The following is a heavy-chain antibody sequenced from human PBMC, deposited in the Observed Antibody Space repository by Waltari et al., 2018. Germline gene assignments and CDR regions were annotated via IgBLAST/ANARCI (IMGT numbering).Heavy chain of an antibody. J-gene: IGHJ3*02. Sequence: EVQLVQSGAEVKKPGATVKISCKASGYTFTDYYMHWVQQAPGKGLEWMGRVDPEDGETIYAEKFQGRVTITADTSTDTAYMELSSLRSEDTAVYYCARHPHFSSSEGWAFDIWGQGTLVTVSS. CDR1: GYTFTDYY. CDR3: ARHPHFSSSEGWAFDI. D-gene: IGHD6-6*01. CDR2: VDPEDGET. V-gene: IGHV1-69-2*01.